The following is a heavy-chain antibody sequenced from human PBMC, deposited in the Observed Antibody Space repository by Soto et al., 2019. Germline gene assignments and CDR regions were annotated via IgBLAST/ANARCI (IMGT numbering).Heavy chain of an antibody. Sequence: QLQLQESGPGLVKPSETLSLTCTVSGGSISSSSSYWGWIRQPPGKGLEWIGYIYYSGSTNYNPSLKGRVTISVDTSKNQFSLKLNSVTAADTAVYYCARPPRGAATVTSVINWFDPWGQGALVTVSS. CDR1: GGSISSSSSY. J-gene: IGHJ5*02. CDR3: ARPPRGAATVTSVINWFDP. D-gene: IGHD4-17*01. CDR2: IYYSGST. V-gene: IGHV4-39*01.